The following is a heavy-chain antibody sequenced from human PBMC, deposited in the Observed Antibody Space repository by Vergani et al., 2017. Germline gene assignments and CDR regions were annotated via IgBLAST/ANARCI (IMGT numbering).Heavy chain of an antibody. CDR2: IVVGSGNT. CDR3: AKDVLLWFGELSVSPFDI. CDR1: GFTFTSSA. J-gene: IGHJ3*02. Sequence: QMQLVQSGPEVKKPGTSVKVSCKASGFTFTSSAMQWVRQARGQRLEWIGWIVVGSGNTNYAQKFQERVTITRDMSTSKAYMELSSLRSEDTAVYYCAKDVLLWFGELSVSPFDIWGQGTMVTVSS. D-gene: IGHD3-10*01. V-gene: IGHV1-58*02.